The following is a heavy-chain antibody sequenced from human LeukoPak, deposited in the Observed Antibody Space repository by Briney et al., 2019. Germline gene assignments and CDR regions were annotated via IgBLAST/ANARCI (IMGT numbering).Heavy chain of an antibody. V-gene: IGHV4-59*12. CDR2: IYYRGNT. CDR3: AREGGPYRPLDY. CDR1: GGSISTYY. J-gene: IGHJ4*02. Sequence: SETLSLTCTVSGGSISTYYWSWIRQPPEKGLEWIGYIYYRGNTNYNPSLQSRVSISVDTSKNHFSLKLSSVTAADPAVYYCAREGGPYRPLDYSGQGTLVTVAS.